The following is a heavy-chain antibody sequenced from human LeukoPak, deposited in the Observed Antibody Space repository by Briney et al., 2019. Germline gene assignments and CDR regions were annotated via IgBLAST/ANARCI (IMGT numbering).Heavy chain of an antibody. CDR3: ARRIAAAGTSLPPYSYYYYMDV. D-gene: IGHD6-13*01. CDR2: IYHSGST. Sequence: SQTLSLTCTVSGGSISSGGYYWSWIRQPPGKGLEWIGYIYHSGSTYYNPSLKSRVTISVDTSKSQFSLKLSSVTAADTAVYYCARRIAAAGTSLPPYSYYYYMDVWGKGTTVTVSS. CDR1: GGSISSGGYY. V-gene: IGHV4-30-2*02. J-gene: IGHJ6*03.